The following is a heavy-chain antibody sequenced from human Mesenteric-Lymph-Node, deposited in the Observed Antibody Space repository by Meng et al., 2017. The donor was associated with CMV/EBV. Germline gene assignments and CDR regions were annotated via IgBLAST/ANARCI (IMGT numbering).Heavy chain of an antibody. Sequence: GESLKISCAASGFSFSSYWMSWVRLAPGKGLEWVAELNGAGGDKYYVDSVRGRFTISRDNAKNSLYLQMNSLRAEDTALYYCARVPVGRLKESNYFDYWGQGTLVTVSS. CDR1: GFSFSSYW. CDR2: LNGAGGDK. CDR3: ARVPVGRLKESNYFDY. D-gene: IGHD3-10*01. V-gene: IGHV3-7*03. J-gene: IGHJ4*02.